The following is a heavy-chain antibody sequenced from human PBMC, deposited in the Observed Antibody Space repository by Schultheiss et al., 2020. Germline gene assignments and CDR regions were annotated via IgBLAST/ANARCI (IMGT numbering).Heavy chain of an antibody. CDR2: IYYSGST. V-gene: IGHV4-30-4*01. J-gene: IGHJ4*02. CDR1: GGSINSSPHY. Sequence: SETLSLTCTVSGGSINSSPHYWSWIRQPPGQGLEWIGYIYYSGSTYYNPSLKSRVTISVDTSKNQFSLKLSSVTAADKAVYYCARVVVPAAKYFDYWGQGTLVTVSS. D-gene: IGHD2-2*01. CDR3: ARVVVPAAKYFDY.